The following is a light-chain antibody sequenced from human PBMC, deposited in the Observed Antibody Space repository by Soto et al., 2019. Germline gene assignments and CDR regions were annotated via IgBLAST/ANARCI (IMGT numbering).Light chain of an antibody. J-gene: IGKJ1*01. V-gene: IGKV1-6*01. Sequence: AIQMTQSPSSLSSSVGDRVTITCRASQGIRNDLGWYQQKPGKAPKLLIYAASSIQSGVPSRFSGSGSGTDFTLTISSLQPEDFATYYCLQDYNYPLTFGQGTKLEIK. CDR3: LQDYNYPLT. CDR2: AAS. CDR1: QGIRND.